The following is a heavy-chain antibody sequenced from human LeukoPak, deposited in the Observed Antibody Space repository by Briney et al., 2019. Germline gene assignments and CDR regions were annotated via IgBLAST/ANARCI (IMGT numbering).Heavy chain of an antibody. CDR3: TREDRPFCPFAY. J-gene: IGHJ4*02. CDR2: ISHDGTT. Sequence: SETLSLTRGVSGGSIDITNYWSWVRQAPGKGLEWIGEISHDGTTNYNPSLRSRVAMSLDRANNQFSLSLTSVTAADTAVYYCTREDRPFCPFAYWGQGVLVTVSS. V-gene: IGHV4-4*02. CDR1: GGSIDITNY. D-gene: IGHD3-22*01.